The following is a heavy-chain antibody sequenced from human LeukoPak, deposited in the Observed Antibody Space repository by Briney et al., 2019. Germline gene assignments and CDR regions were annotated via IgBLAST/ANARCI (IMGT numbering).Heavy chain of an antibody. CDR2: IIPIFYSP. CDR1: GCTFRHYA. CDR3: ARQVVPAGFDD. J-gene: IGHJ4*02. Sequence: SVKVSCKAFGCTFRHYAISWVRLAPGQGLEWLGGIIPIFYSPTYGQKFQDRVTLPTDESTSTAYLELSSLRSDDTAVYYCARQVVPAGFDDWGQGTLVTVSS. V-gene: IGHV1-69*05. D-gene: IGHD2-2*01.